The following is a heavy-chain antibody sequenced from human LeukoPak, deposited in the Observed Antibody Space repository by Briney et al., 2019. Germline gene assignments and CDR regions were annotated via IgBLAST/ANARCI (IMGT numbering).Heavy chain of an antibody. Sequence: SETLSLTCAVYGESLSKYYWTWIRQSPGKGLEWIGEVNHRGSTNLNPSLKSRVTLSVDTSKHQFSLRLTSVTAADAAVYYCAMSYSGDYVALFHHWGQGALVTVSS. V-gene: IGHV4-34*01. D-gene: IGHD4-17*01. J-gene: IGHJ4*02. CDR3: AMSYSGDYVALFHH. CDR2: VNHRGST. CDR1: GESLSKYY.